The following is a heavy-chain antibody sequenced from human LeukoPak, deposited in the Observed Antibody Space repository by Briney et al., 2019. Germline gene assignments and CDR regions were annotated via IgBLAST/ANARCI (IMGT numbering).Heavy chain of an antibody. CDR2: IDKKDNGYAT. D-gene: IGHD1-26*01. CDR3: TRDSGTYNWFDP. V-gene: IGHV3-73*01. J-gene: IGHJ5*02. Sequence: GGSLRLSCAASGFTFSGSAIHWVRQSSGKGLEWVGQIDKKDNGYATATSYAASVKGRVTISRDDSINKAYLQMKSLKTGDTALYYCTRDSGTYNWFDPWGQGTLVTVPS. CDR1: GFTFSGSA.